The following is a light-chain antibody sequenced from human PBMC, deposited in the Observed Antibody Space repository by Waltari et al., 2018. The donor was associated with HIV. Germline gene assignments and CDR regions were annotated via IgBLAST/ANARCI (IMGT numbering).Light chain of an antibody. J-gene: IGLJ2*01. CDR3: GTWDSSLSAVV. V-gene: IGLV1-51*01. Sequence: QSVLTQPPSVSAAPGQKVTIPGSGSGSHMGNNYVSWYQQVPGTAPKVLIYDNNKRPSGILDRCSGSKSGTSATLCITGLQTGDEADYYCGTWDSSLSAVVFGGGTKLTVL. CDR1: GSHMGNNY. CDR2: DNN.